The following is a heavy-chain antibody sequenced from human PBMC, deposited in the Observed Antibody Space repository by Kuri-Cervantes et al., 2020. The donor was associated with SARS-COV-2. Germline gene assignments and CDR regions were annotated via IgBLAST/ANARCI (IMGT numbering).Heavy chain of an antibody. CDR2: IRSKAYGGTT. CDR3: TTDYDFWSGYYDYFDY. J-gene: IGHJ4*02. CDR1: GFTFGDYA. V-gene: IGHV3-49*04. Sequence: GESLKISCTASGFTFGDYAMSWVRQAPGKGLEWVGFIRSKAYGGTTEYAASVKGRFTISRDDSKSIAYLQMNSLKTEDTAVYYCTTDYDFWSGYYDYFDYWGQGTLVTVSS. D-gene: IGHD3-3*01.